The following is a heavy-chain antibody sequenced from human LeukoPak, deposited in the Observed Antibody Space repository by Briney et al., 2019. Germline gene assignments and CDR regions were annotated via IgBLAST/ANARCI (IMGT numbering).Heavy chain of an antibody. CDR1: GFTFSDYY. D-gene: IGHD3-3*01. CDR3: ARLYYDFWSGYHLDYYYMDV. J-gene: IGHJ6*03. Sequence: GGSLRLSCAASGFTFSDYYMSWIRQAPGKGLEWVSYISSSGSTIYYADSVKGRFTISRDNAKNSLYLQMNSLRAEDTAVYYCARLYYDFWSGYHLDYYYMDVWGKGTTVTVSS. V-gene: IGHV3-11*04. CDR2: ISSSGSTI.